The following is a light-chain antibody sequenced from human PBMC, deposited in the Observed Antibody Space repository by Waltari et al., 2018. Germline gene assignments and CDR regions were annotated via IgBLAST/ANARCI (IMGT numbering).Light chain of an antibody. CDR3: QQRSSWTPHT. CDR1: QSVGTY. CDR2: DTS. V-gene: IGKV3-11*01. J-gene: IGKJ2*01. Sequence: EIVLTQSPATLSLSPGETATLSCRASQSVGTYLAWYQQKPGQAPRLLIYDTSNRATGIPDRFRGSGSGTDFTITISSLEPEDFAVYYCQQRSSWTPHTFGQGARLEIK.